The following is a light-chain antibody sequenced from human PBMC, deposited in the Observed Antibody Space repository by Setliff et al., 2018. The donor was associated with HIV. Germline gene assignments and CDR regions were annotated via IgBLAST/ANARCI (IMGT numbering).Light chain of an antibody. CDR2: EVR. CDR3: SSYAGSNNYGV. Sequence: SALAQPASVSGSPGQSITISCTGTTSDVGGYNYVSWYQQHPGKAPKLIIYEVRNRPSGVSNRFSGSKSGNTASLTISGLQTEDEADYYCSSYAGSNNYGVFGTGTKVTVL. CDR1: TSDVGGYNY. J-gene: IGLJ1*01. V-gene: IGLV2-14*01.